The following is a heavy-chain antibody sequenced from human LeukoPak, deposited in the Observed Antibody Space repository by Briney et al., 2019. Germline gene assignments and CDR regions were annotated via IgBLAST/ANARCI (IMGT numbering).Heavy chain of an antibody. V-gene: IGHV3-48*03. CDR3: ASSSWYALDY. Sequence: PGGSLRLSCAASGFSFSTHSLTWVRQAPGKGLEWISYISSSGSTMYYADSVKGRFTISRDNAKNSLYLQMNSLRAEDTAIYYCASSSWYALDYWGQGTLVTVSS. CDR2: ISSSGSTM. D-gene: IGHD6-13*01. J-gene: IGHJ4*02. CDR1: GFSFSTHS.